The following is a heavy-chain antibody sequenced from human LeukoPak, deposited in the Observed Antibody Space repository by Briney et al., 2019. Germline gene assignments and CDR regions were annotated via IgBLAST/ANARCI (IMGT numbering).Heavy chain of an antibody. CDR2: VSGSGITT. Sequence: GGSLRLSCVASGFTFSSYAMSWVRQAPGKGLEWVSVVSGSGITTCYADSVKGRFTISRDNSKNTLYLQMNSLRAEDTAVYYCAKYGGSSATVNWFDPWGQGTLVTVSS. D-gene: IGHD1-26*01. CDR3: AKYGGSSATVNWFDP. CDR1: GFTFSSYA. J-gene: IGHJ5*02. V-gene: IGHV3-23*01.